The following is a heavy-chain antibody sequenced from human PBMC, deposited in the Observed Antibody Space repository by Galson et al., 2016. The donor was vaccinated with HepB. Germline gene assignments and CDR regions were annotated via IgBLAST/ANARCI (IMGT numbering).Heavy chain of an antibody. CDR1: GYSFSTYW. CDR2: IYPDDSDT. J-gene: IGHJ2*01. D-gene: IGHD2-15*01. Sequence: QSGAEVKKPGESLKISCKGSGYSFSTYWIGWVRQMPGKGLEWMGIIYPDDSDTRYSPSFQGQVTISADKSISTAYLQWSSLKTSDTAMYYFARHARACGAGSCYSAWYFDLWGRGTLVTVSS. CDR3: ARHARACGAGSCYSAWYFDL. V-gene: IGHV5-51*01.